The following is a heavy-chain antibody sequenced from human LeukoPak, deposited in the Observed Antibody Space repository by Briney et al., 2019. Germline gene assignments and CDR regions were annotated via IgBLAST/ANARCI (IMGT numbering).Heavy chain of an antibody. J-gene: IGHJ4*02. D-gene: IGHD2-15*01. CDR1: GFTFSSYG. V-gene: IGHV3-30*03. CDR2: ISYDGSNK. CDR3: ATTFPYCSSGTCAL. Sequence: GSLRLSCAASGFTFSSYGMHWVRQAPGKGPEWVAVISYDGSNKYYADSVQGRFTISRDNSKNTLYLQMDSLRAEDTAVYYCATTFPYCSSGTCALGGQGTLVTVSS.